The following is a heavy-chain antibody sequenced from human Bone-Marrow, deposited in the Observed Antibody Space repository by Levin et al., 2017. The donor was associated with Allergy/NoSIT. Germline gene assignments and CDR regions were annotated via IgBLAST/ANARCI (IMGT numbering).Heavy chain of an antibody. CDR3: TRDLGYDVNSQTVFDH. CDR1: GYTFTNYA. Sequence: EASVKVSCKTSGYTFTNYAINWLRQAPGQGLEWMGWINTNTANPTYAQGFTGRYVFSLDTSVSTAYLQISSLKAEDTAVYFCTRDLGYDVNSQTVFDHWGQGTLVTVSS. CDR2: INTNTANP. D-gene: IGHD5-12*01. J-gene: IGHJ4*02. V-gene: IGHV7-4-1*02.